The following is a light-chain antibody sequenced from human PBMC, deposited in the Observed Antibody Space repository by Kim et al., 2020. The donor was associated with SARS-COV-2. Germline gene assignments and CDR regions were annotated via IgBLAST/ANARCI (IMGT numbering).Light chain of an antibody. J-gene: IGKJ5*01. CDR2: GAS. V-gene: IGKV3-20*01. CDR3: HQYTNSPIT. CDR1: QSVTSNF. Sequence: ENVLTQSPGTLSLSPGERGTLSCRASQSVTSNFLAWYQHKPGQAPRLLIYGASSSATGIPDRFSGSGSGTDFTLTISKLEPEDFAVYYCHQYTNSPITFSQGTRLQIK.